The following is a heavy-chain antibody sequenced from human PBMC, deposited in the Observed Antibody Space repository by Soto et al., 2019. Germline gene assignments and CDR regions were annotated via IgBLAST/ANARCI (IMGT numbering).Heavy chain of an antibody. V-gene: IGHV3-23*01. CDR3: AKTRLYDNNDYHRDGFDV. J-gene: IGHJ3*01. D-gene: IGHD5-12*01. CDR2: ISGDGSAT. CDR1: GFRFWTYS. Sequence: EVKLLESGGGLVQPGASLRLSCAASGFRFWTYSMSWVRQAPGKGLEWVSGISGDGSATSYADSLKGRFTVSRDNSKDTLFLQMNILRVEDTAVYYCAKTRLYDNNDYHRDGFDVWGPGTAVTVS.